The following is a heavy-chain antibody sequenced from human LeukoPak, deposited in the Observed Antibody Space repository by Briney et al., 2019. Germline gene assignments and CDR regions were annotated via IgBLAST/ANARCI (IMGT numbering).Heavy chain of an antibody. Sequence: GGSLRLSCAASGFTFSNSWMSWVRQAPGKGLEWVGRIKSKTDGGTTDDAAPVKGRFTISTDDSKNTLYMQMNSLKTEDTAVYYCTIPITMVRGVITPADYFDYWGQGTLVTVSS. CDR1: GFTFSNSW. V-gene: IGHV3-15*01. CDR2: IKSKTDGGTT. J-gene: IGHJ4*02. D-gene: IGHD3-10*01. CDR3: TIPITMVRGVITPADYFDY.